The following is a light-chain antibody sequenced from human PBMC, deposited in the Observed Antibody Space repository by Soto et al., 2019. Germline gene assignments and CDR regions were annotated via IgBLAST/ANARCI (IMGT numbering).Light chain of an antibody. J-gene: IGLJ1*01. Sequence: QSVLTQPASVSGSPGQSITISCTGTSSDVCRYNYVSRYQQHPGKAPKFMIYDVSNRPSGVSNRFSGSKSGNTASLTISGLQAEDEADYYCSSYTTSNTRQIVFGTGTKVTVL. CDR2: DVS. V-gene: IGLV2-14*01. CDR3: SSYTTSNTRQIV. CDR1: SSDVCRYNY.